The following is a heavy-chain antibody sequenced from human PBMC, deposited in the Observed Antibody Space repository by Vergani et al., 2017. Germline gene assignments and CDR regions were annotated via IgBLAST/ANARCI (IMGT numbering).Heavy chain of an antibody. CDR1: GFTFSNAW. D-gene: IGHD3/OR15-3a*01. J-gene: IGHJ4*02. CDR3: VADVPSQRSQIDF. CDR2: IRNDGTT. Sequence: EVQLVESGGGSVKVGGSLRLSCAVSGFTFSNAWMSWVRQAPGKGLEWVGRIRNDGTTEYPAPVKGRFAISRDDSKNTVFLQMNSLKTDDTAVYFCVADVPSQRSQIDFWGRGTLVTVSS. V-gene: IGHV3-15*01.